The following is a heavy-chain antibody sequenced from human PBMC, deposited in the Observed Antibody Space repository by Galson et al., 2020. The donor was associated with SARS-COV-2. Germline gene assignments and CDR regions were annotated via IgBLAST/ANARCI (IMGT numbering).Heavy chain of an antibody. D-gene: IGHD3-22*01. CDR2: ISSSSSII. V-gene: IGHV3-48*04. Sequence: GESLKISCAASGFTFNTYVINLIRPAPGKRLEWLSYISSSSSIIYSADSVKGRFTISRDNARNSRYLQGNSLRAEDTAVYYCATFGRGFSDISDDYWCQGSLVAVSS. CDR3: ATFGRGFSDISDDY. CDR1: GFTFNTYV. J-gene: IGHJ4*02.